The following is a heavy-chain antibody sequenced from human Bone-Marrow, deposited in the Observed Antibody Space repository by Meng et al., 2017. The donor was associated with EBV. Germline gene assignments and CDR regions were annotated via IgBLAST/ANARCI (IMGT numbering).Heavy chain of an antibody. D-gene: IGHD6-19*01. J-gene: IGHJ4*02. CDR1: GGSVSSGSYY. V-gene: IGHV4-61*01. Sequence: VRLQGSGPGPVKPSETLSLTCTVSGGSVSSGSYYWSWIRQPPGKGLEWIGYIYYSGSTNYNPSLRSRVAISVDTSKNQFSLKLSSVTAADTAVYYCARATSGWVEIYYWGQGTLVTVSS. CDR3: ARATSGWVEIYY. CDR2: IYYSGST.